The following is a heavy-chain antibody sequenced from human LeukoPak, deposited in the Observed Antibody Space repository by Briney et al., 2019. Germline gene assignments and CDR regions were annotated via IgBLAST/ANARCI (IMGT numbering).Heavy chain of an antibody. J-gene: IGHJ4*02. V-gene: IGHV1-69*13. CDR1: GGTFSSYA. D-gene: IGHD5-18*01. CDR2: IIPIFGTA. CDR3: ARGLGRTAMVTRGGVRFDY. Sequence: ASVKVSCKASGGTFSSYAISWVRQAPGQGLEWMGGIIPIFGTANYAQKFQGRVTITADESTSTAYMELSSLRSEDTAVYYCARGLGRTAMVTRGGVRFDYWGQGTLVTVSS.